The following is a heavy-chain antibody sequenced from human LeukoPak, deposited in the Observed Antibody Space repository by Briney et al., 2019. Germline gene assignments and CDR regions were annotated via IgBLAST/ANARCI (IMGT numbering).Heavy chain of an antibody. Sequence: SVNVSCKASGGTFSSYAISWVGQAPGQGLEWMGRIIPILGIANYAQKFQGRVTITADKSTSTAYMELSSLRSEDTAVYYCARATTVTLFDYWGQGTLVTVSS. V-gene: IGHV1-69*04. CDR1: GGTFSSYA. D-gene: IGHD4-17*01. CDR2: IIPILGIA. CDR3: ARATTVTLFDY. J-gene: IGHJ4*02.